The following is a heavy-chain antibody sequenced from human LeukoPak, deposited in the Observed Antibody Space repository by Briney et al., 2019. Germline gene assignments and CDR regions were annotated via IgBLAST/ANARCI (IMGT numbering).Heavy chain of an antibody. Sequence: PSETLSLTCAVSGGSISSSNWWSWVRQPPGKGLEWIGEIYHSGSTNYNPSLKSRVAISVDKSKNQFSLKLSSVTAADTAVYYCARSGPAATPFDYWGQGTLVTVSS. D-gene: IGHD2-2*01. CDR3: ARSGPAATPFDY. J-gene: IGHJ4*02. V-gene: IGHV4-4*02. CDR2: IYHSGST. CDR1: GGSISSSNW.